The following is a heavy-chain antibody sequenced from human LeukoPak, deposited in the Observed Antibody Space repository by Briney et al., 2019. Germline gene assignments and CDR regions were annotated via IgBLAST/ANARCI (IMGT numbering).Heavy chain of an antibody. V-gene: IGHV3-21*01. CDR1: GFTFSSHS. CDR2: ISSSSSYI. J-gene: IGHJ4*02. D-gene: IGHD2-2*01. Sequence: GGSLRLSCAASGFTFSSHSMNWVRQAPGKGLEWVSSISSSSSYIYYADSVKGRFTISRDNAKNSLCLQMNSLRAEDTAVYYCARDDQLLFDYWGQGTLVTVSS. CDR3: ARDDQLLFDY.